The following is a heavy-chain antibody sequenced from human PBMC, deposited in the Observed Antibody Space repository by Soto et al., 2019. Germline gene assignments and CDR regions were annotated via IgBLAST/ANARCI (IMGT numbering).Heavy chain of an antibody. D-gene: IGHD6-19*01. CDR2: IIPIFGTA. CDR1: GGTFSSYA. J-gene: IGHJ3*02. Sequence: GASVKVSCKASGGTFSSYAISWVRQAPGQGLEWMGGIIPIFGTANYAQKFQGRVTITADESTSTAYMELSSLRSEDTAVYYCARGQAVAAADAFDIWGQGTMVTVSS. V-gene: IGHV1-69*13. CDR3: ARGQAVAAADAFDI.